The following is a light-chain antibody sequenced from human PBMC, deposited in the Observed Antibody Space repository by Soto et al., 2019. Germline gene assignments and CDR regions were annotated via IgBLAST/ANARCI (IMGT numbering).Light chain of an antibody. Sequence: GVSVTVTCRASQSINLYLNWYQQKPGKAPTLLIYGASTLQSGVPSRFSGGGSRTDFTLTISSLQTEDFATYYCQQSYRSPYTFGQGTKLEI. V-gene: IGKV1-39*01. J-gene: IGKJ2*01. CDR2: GAS. CDR1: QSINLY. CDR3: QQSYRSPYT.